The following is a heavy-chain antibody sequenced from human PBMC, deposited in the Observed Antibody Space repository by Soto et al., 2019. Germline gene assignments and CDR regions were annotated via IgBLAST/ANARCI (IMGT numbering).Heavy chain of an antibody. CDR2: ISTRPDIT. D-gene: IGHD3-10*01. Sequence: PGGSLRLSCVASGFTFSSNSMTWVRQAPGKGLEWISGISTRPDITFYADAVKGRFTISRDNSKNTVYLQMDNLRDEDTATYFCSKWSGFGDAWGQGTLVTVSS. CDR3: SKWSGFGDA. CDR1: GFTFSSNS. V-gene: IGHV3-23*01. J-gene: IGHJ5*02.